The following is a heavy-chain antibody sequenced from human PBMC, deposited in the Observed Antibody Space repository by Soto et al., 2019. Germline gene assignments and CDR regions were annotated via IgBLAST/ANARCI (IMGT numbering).Heavy chain of an antibody. J-gene: IGHJ5*02. Sequence: QVQLVQSGAEVKKPGSSVKVSCKASGGTFSSYAISWVRQAPGQGLEWIGGIIPIFGTANYAQKFQGRVTITADESTSTAYMELSSLRSEDTAVYYCARRPSIAARFGDWFDPWGQGTLVTVSS. D-gene: IGHD6-6*01. V-gene: IGHV1-69*01. CDR2: IIPIFGTA. CDR3: ARRPSIAARFGDWFDP. CDR1: GGTFSSYA.